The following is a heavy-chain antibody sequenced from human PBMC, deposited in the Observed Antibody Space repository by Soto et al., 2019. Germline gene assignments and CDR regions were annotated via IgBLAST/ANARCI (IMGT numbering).Heavy chain of an antibody. CDR1: GFTFSDAW. J-gene: IGHJ4*02. D-gene: IGHD6-19*01. CDR2: IKSKTNGGTT. Sequence: EVRLVESGGGLTEPGGSLRLSCAASGFTFSDAWINWVRQAPGKGLEWVARIKSKTNGGTTDYVGPVNGRFIISRDDSKYMLFLQMNSLKSEDTAVYYCTADTASSSAWANDYWGQGTLVSVSS. CDR3: TADTASSSAWANDY. V-gene: IGHV3-15*07.